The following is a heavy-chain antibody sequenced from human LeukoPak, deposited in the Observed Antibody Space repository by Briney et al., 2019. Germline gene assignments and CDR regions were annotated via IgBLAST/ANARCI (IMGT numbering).Heavy chain of an antibody. CDR2: IYYSGST. Sequence: SETLSLTCTVSGGSISSSSYYWGWIRQPPGKGLEWIGSIYYSGSTNYNPSLKSRVTISVDKSKNQFSLKLSSVTAADTAVYYCARASSGGNRDDFDHWGQGTLVTVSS. CDR1: GGSISSSSYY. CDR3: ARASSGGNRDDFDH. V-gene: IGHV4-39*07. D-gene: IGHD4-23*01. J-gene: IGHJ4*02.